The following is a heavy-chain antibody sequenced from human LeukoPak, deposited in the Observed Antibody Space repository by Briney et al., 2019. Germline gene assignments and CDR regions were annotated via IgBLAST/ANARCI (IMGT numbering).Heavy chain of an antibody. Sequence: PSETLSLTCAVSGYSISSGYYWGWIRQPPGKGLEWIGSIYHSGSTYYNPSLKSRVTISVDTSKNQFSLKLSSVTAADTAEYYCARHYDSSGYYYHDAFDIWGQGTMVTVSS. CDR2: IYHSGST. CDR1: GYSISSGYY. D-gene: IGHD3-22*01. J-gene: IGHJ3*02. CDR3: ARHYDSSGYYYHDAFDI. V-gene: IGHV4-38-2*01.